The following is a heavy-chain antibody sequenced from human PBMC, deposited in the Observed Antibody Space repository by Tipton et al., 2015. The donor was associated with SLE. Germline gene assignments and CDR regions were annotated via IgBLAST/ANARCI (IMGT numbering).Heavy chain of an antibody. CDR3: ARRFSYGYKGAFDI. Sequence: TLSLTCTVSGGSITNDAYYWSWIRQSPGKGLEWIGYIYYDGNSHYNPSLKSRLSISVDTSKNQFSLKLSSVTAADTAVYYCARRFSYGYKGAFDIWGQGTMVTVSS. CDR1: GGSITNDAYY. V-gene: IGHV4-31*03. J-gene: IGHJ3*02. CDR2: IYYDGNS. D-gene: IGHD5-18*01.